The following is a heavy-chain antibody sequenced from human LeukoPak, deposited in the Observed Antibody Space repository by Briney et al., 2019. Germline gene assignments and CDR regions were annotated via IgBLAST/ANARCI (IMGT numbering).Heavy chain of an antibody. J-gene: IGHJ3*02. D-gene: IGHD1-26*01. CDR1: GFTFSRYA. CDR2: ISYDGSNK. V-gene: IGHV3-30*04. CDR3: ARDSVWRADLSPYHAFEI. Sequence: GRSLRLSCAASGFTFSRYAMHWVRQTPGRGLAWVTVISYDGSNKYYADSVKGRFTISRDNSKNTLYLQMNSLRAEDTVVYYCARDSVWRADLSPYHAFEIWGQGTMVTVSS.